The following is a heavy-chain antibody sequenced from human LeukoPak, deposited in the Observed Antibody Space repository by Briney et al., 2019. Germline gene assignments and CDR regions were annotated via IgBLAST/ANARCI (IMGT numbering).Heavy chain of an antibody. CDR3: ARVYYDSSGYYPNWFDP. Sequence: SGTLSLTCAVSGDSLRSTNWWSWVRQPPGKGLEWIGEIYHSGTTNYNPSLKSRVTISVDKSKNQFSLKLSSVTAADTAVYYCARVYYDSSGYYPNWFDPWGQGTLVTVSS. CDR2: IYHSGTT. D-gene: IGHD3-22*01. J-gene: IGHJ5*02. CDR1: GDSLRSTNW. V-gene: IGHV4-4*02.